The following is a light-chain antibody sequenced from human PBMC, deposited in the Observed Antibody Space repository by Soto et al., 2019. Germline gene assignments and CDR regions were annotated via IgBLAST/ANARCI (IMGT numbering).Light chain of an antibody. Sequence: EIVLTQSPATLSLSPGERATLSCRASKRISTYLAWYQQKPGQAPRLFIYDASNRATGIPGRFSGSGSGTDLTLTISSLEPEDFAVYYCQQRSEWQITFGQGTRLEIK. CDR1: KRISTY. J-gene: IGKJ5*01. CDR2: DAS. CDR3: QQRSEWQIT. V-gene: IGKV3-11*01.